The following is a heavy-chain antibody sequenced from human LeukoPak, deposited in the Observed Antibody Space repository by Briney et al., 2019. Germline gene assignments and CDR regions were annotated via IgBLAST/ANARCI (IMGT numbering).Heavy chain of an antibody. V-gene: IGHV5-51*01. Sequence: GESLKISCKASGYSFTTYWIGWVRQMPGKGLEWMGIIYPADSTAHYSPSFQGQVTISADKSISTAYLQWSSLKTSDTAMYYCARLLTGDQDYWGQGTLVTVSS. CDR1: GYSFTTYW. J-gene: IGHJ4*02. D-gene: IGHD7-27*01. CDR3: ARLLTGDQDY. CDR2: IYPADSTA.